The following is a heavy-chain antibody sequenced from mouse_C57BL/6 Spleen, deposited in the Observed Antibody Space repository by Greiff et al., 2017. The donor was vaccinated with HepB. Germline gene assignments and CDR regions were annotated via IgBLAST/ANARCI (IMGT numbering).Heavy chain of an antibody. CDR1: GYAFSSSW. J-gene: IGHJ2*01. Sequence: QVQLQQSGPELVKPGASVKISCKASGYAFSSSWMNWVKQRPGKGLEWIGRIYPGDGDTNYNGKFKGKATLTADKSSSTAYMQLSSLTSEDSAVYFCAREEGNYDYDYFDYWGQGTTLTISS. CDR3: AREEGNYDYDYFDY. D-gene: IGHD2-4*01. V-gene: IGHV1-82*01. CDR2: IYPGDGDT.